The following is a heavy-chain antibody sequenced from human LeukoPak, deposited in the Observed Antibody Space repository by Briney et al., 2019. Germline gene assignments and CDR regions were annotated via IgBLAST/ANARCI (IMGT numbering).Heavy chain of an antibody. CDR3: ARGRDQYQLLISEAFDI. D-gene: IGHD2-2*01. J-gene: IGHJ3*02. Sequence: SETLSLTCAVYGGSFSGYYWSWIRQPPGKGLEWIGEINHSGSTNHKPSLTSRVTISVETSKNQFSLKLPSVTAADTAVYYCARGRDQYQLLISEAFDIWGQGTMVTVSS. CDR2: INHSGST. CDR1: GGSFSGYY. V-gene: IGHV4-34*01.